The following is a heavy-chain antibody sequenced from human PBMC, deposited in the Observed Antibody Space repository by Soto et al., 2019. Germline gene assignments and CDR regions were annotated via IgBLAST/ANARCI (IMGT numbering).Heavy chain of an antibody. V-gene: IGHV1-69*13. CDR1: GGTFSSYA. D-gene: IGHD1-26*01. CDR3: AKTHTIVGANFFDY. Sequence: SVKVSCKASGGTFSSYAISWVRQAPGQGLEWMGGIIPIFGTANYAQKFQGRVTITADESTSTAYMELSSLRSEGTPVYYCAKTHTIVGANFFDYWGQGTLVTVSS. J-gene: IGHJ4*02. CDR2: IIPIFGTA.